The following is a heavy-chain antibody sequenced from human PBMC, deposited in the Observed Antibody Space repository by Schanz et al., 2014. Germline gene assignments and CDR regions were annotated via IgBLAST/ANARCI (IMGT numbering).Heavy chain of an antibody. CDR3: ARGYGDSPTDS. Sequence: QVHLVQSGAEVHKPGASLKISCKASGYTFTNFFLHWVRQAPGQGLEWMGMINPSGGSTTYAQKFQGRVTMTRDTSTSTVYMELSSLRSEDTAVYYCARGYGDSPTDSWGQGTLVTVAS. J-gene: IGHJ4*02. V-gene: IGHV1-46*01. D-gene: IGHD4-17*01. CDR1: GYTFTNFF. CDR2: INPSGGST.